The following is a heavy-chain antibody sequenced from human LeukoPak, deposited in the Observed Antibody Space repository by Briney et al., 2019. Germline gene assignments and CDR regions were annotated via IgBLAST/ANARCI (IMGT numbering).Heavy chain of an antibody. Sequence: PGGSLRLSCAASGFTFNYYAMHWVRQTPGKGLEWVSGISRNSNSIGYADSVKGRFTISRDNAKNSLYLQMSSLRADDTALYYCAKDSTSGSYPADFDYWGQGTLVTVSS. CDR2: ISRNSNSI. J-gene: IGHJ4*02. CDR3: AKDSTSGSYPADFDY. CDR1: GFTFNYYA. V-gene: IGHV3-9*01. D-gene: IGHD1-26*01.